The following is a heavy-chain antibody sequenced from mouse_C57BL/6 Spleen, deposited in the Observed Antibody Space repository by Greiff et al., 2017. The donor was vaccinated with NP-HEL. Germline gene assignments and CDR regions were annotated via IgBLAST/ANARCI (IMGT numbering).Heavy chain of an antibody. D-gene: IGHD1-1*01. Sequence: QVQLKQSGPGLVQPSQSLSITCTVSGFSLTSYGVHWVRQPPGKGLEWLGVIWSGGSTDYNAAFISRLSISKDNSKSQVFFKMNSLQADDTAIYYCAKNKDYYGSSPYAMDYWGQGTSVTVSS. J-gene: IGHJ4*01. CDR2: IWSGGST. CDR3: AKNKDYYGSSPYAMDY. V-gene: IGHV2-4*01. CDR1: GFSLTSYG.